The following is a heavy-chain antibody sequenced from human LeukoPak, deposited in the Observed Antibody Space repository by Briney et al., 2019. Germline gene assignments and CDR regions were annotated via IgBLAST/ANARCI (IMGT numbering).Heavy chain of an antibody. V-gene: IGHV1-69*05. D-gene: IGHD1-26*01. CDR2: IIPIFGTA. CDR1: GGTFSSYA. J-gene: IGHJ6*03. CDR3: ARPSGSPYYYYYMDV. Sequence: SVXXXCKASGGTFSSYAXSWVRQXPXXGXEXMGXIIPIFGTANYAQKFQGRVTITTDESTSTAYMELSSLRSEDTAVYYCARPSGSPYYYYYMDVWGKGTTVTVSS.